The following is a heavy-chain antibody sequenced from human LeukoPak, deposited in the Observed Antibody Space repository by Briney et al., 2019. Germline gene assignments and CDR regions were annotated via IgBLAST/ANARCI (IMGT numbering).Heavy chain of an antibody. D-gene: IGHD2-2*01. V-gene: IGHV4-39*01. CDR2: IYYSGST. Sequence: SETLSLTCTVSGVYISSSSYYWGWIRQPPGENLEWIGSIYYSGSTYYNPSLKSRVTISVDTSKNQFSLKLSSVTAADTAVYYCARGGAAMDYWGQGTLVTVSS. CDR1: GVYISSSSYY. J-gene: IGHJ4*02. CDR3: ARGGAAMDY.